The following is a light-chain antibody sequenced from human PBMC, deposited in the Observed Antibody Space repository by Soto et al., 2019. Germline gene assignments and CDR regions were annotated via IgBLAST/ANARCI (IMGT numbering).Light chain of an antibody. J-gene: IGLJ1*01. CDR2: DVS. CDR3: SSYTSSSTPYV. CDR1: SSDVGGYNY. Sequence: ALTQPASVSGSPGQAITISCTGTSSDVGGYNYVSWYQQHPGKAPKLMIYDVSNRPSGVSNRFSGSKSGNTASLTISGLQAEDEADYYCSSYTSSSTPYVFGTGTKVTVL. V-gene: IGLV2-14*01.